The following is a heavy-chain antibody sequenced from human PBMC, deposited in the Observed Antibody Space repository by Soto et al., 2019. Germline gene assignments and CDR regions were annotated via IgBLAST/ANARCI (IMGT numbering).Heavy chain of an antibody. CDR2: ISATGGGT. Sequence: GGSLRLSCAASGFKFSNYAMSWVRQAPGKGLEWVSLISATGGGTYYADSVKGRFTISRDNSHNTLYLQVHSLTAEDTAVYYCAKDRRAGGTSAFYFDFWGQGAQVTVSS. J-gene: IGHJ4*02. CDR3: AKDRRAGGTSAFYFDF. D-gene: IGHD3-16*01. CDR1: GFKFSNYA. V-gene: IGHV3-23*01.